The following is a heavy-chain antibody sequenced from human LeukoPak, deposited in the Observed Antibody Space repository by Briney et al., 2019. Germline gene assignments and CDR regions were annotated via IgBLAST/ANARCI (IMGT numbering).Heavy chain of an antibody. D-gene: IGHD6-19*01. Sequence: PGGSLRLSCAASGFTFSSYGMHWVRQAPGKGLEWVAVIWYDGSNKYYADSVKGRFTISRDNSKNTLYLQMNSLRAEDTAVYYCARDRSSGWFPLGYGMDVWGQGTTVTVSS. J-gene: IGHJ6*02. CDR1: GFTFSSYG. CDR2: IWYDGSNK. V-gene: IGHV3-33*08. CDR3: ARDRSSGWFPLGYGMDV.